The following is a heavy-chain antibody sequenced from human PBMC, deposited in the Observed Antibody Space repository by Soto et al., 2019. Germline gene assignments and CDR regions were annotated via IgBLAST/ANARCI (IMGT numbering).Heavy chain of an antibody. V-gene: IGHV4-59*08. CDR3: ASRHGGTFDY. CDR1: GGSISSYY. CDR2: IYYSGST. D-gene: IGHD2-15*01. Sequence: QVQLQESGPGLVKPSETLSLTCTVSGGSISSYYWSWIRQPPGKGLEWIGYIYYSGSTNYNPSLTSRVTISVDTSNSQSSLKLSSVPAADTAVYYCASRHGGTFDYWGKGTLVTVSS. J-gene: IGHJ4*02.